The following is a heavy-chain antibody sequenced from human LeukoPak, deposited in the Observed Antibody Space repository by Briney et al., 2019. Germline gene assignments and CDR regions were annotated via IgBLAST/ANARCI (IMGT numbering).Heavy chain of an antibody. Sequence: SETLSLTCTVSGGSISSSSYCWGWIRQPPGKGLEWIGSIYYSGSTYYNPSLKSRVTISEDTSKNQFSLKLRSVTAADTAVYYCARGPRFGELLWHWFDPWGQGTLVTVSS. CDR3: ARGPRFGELLWHWFDP. CDR2: IYYSGST. CDR1: GGSISSSSYC. J-gene: IGHJ5*02. V-gene: IGHV4-39*07. D-gene: IGHD3-10*01.